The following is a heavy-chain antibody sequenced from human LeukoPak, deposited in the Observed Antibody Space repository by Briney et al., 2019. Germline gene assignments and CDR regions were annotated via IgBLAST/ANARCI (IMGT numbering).Heavy chain of an antibody. V-gene: IGHV5-51*01. D-gene: IGHD2-2*01. CDR1: GNSFTNNW. J-gene: IGHJ4*02. Sequence: GESLKISCKGSGNSFTNNWIAWVRQMPGKGLEWMGIISPENSETHYSPAFQGQVTISVDRSITTTYLQWNSLKASDTAMYYCVKRRNNVYETSPWDPDYWGQGTLVTVSS. CDR3: VKRRNNVYETSPWDPDY. CDR2: ISPENSET.